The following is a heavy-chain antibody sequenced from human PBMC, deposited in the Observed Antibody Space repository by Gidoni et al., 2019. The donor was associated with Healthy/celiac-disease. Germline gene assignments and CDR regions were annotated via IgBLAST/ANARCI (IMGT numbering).Heavy chain of an antibody. CDR3: AKTQDSYYYDSSGYLFDY. J-gene: IGHJ4*02. Sequence: EVQLVESGGGLVQPGRSLRLSCAASGFTFDAYAMHWVRQAPGKGLEWVSGISWNSGSIGYADSVKGRFTISRDNAKNSLYLQMNSLRAEDTALYYCAKTQDSYYYDSSGYLFDYWGQGTLVTVSS. CDR2: ISWNSGSI. D-gene: IGHD3-22*01. V-gene: IGHV3-9*01. CDR1: GFTFDAYA.